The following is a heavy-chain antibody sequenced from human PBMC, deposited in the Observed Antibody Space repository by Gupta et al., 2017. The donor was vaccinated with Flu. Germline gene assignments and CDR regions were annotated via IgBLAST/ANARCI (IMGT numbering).Heavy chain of an antibody. CDR3: ARDPGYSSGWTEL. CDR2: IIPIFGSA. J-gene: IGHJ4*02. CDR1: GGTFSSYA. V-gene: IGHV1-69*01. Sequence: QVQLVQSGAEVKKPGSSVKVSCKASGGTFSSYALSWVRQAPGQGLEWMGWIIPIFGSANYAQKFQGRVTITADESTSTAYMELSSLRSEDTAVYYCARDPGYSSGWTELWGQGTLVTVSA. D-gene: IGHD6-19*01.